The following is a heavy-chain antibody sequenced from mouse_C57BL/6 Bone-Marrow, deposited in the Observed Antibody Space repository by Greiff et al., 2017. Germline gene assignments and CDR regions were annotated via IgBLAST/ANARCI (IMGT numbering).Heavy chain of an antibody. V-gene: IGHV2-6*01. CDR1: GFSLTSYG. J-gene: IGHJ3*01. CDR3: ASDLVRGFAY. D-gene: IGHD2-14*01. Sequence: QVQLQQSGPGLVAPSQSLSITCTVSGFSLTSYGVDWVRQSPGKGLEWLGVIWGVGSTNYNSALKSRLSISKDNSKSQVFLKMNSLQTDDTAMYYCASDLVRGFAYWGQGTLVTVSA. CDR2: IWGVGST.